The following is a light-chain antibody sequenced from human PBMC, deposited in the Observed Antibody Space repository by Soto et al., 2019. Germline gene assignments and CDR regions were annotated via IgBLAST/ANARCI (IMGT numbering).Light chain of an antibody. V-gene: IGKV1-39*01. J-gene: IGKJ1*01. CDR2: ASS. CDR3: HPAYSFPWT. Sequence: DVQVTQSPSSLSASVGDRVTITCRASQTLNNYLNWYQHKPGKAPKFLIFASSSLQTGVPSRFSGSASGTDFTLTIDNLQPEDFATYFCHPAYSFPWTFGQGPKVDI. CDR1: QTLNNY.